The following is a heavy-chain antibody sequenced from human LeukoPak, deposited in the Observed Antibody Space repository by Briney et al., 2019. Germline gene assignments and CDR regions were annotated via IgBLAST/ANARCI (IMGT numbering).Heavy chain of an antibody. CDR3: ANSRWIAAASFDY. J-gene: IGHJ4*02. CDR1: GFTFSSYG. D-gene: IGHD6-13*01. Sequence: PGGTLRLSCAAFGFTFSSYGMRWVRQAPGKGLERVSAISGSGVSTYYADSVKGRFTISRDNSKNTLYLQVNSLRAEDTAVYYCANSRWIAAASFDYWGQGTLVTVSS. V-gene: IGHV3-23*01. CDR2: ISGSGVST.